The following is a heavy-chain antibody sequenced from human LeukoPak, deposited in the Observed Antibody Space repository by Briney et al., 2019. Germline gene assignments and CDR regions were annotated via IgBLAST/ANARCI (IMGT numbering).Heavy chain of an antibody. CDR1: GGTFSSYA. J-gene: IGHJ6*03. CDR3: AGIPVFGVVLHQEPV. D-gene: IGHD3-3*01. V-gene: IGHV1-69*06. Sequence: SVKVSCKASGGTFSSYAISWVRQAPGQGLEWMGGIIPIFGTANYAQKFRGRVTITADISTNTVYMELSSLRFDDTAVYFCAGIPVFGVVLHQEPVWGKGTTVIVSS. CDR2: IIPIFGTA.